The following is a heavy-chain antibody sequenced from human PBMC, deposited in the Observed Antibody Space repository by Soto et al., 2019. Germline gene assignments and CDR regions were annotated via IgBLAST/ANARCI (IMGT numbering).Heavy chain of an antibody. CDR1: GFTFSSYA. J-gene: IGHJ4*02. Sequence: GGSLRLSCAASGFTFSSYAMSWVRQAPGKGLEWVSAISGSGGSTYYADSVKGRFTISRDNSKNTLYLQMNSLRAEDTAVYYCAKDRPYDYVWGSYGAHLKNYWGQGTLATDSS. CDR2: ISGSGGST. D-gene: IGHD3-16*01. V-gene: IGHV3-23*01. CDR3: AKDRPYDYVWGSYGAHLKNY.